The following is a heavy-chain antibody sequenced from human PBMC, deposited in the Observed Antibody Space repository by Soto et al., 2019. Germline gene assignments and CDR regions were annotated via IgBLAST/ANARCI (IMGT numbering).Heavy chain of an antibody. CDR1: GYSFTSYW. J-gene: IGHJ6*02. CDR3: ARHPRDGYHYYGMDV. V-gene: IGHV5-10-1*01. CDR2: IDPSDSYT. Sequence: GESLKISCKGSGYSFTSYWISWVRQMPGKGLEWMGRIDPSDSYTNYSPSFQGHVTISADKSISTAYLQWSSLKASDTAMYYCARHPRDGYHYYGMDVWGQGTTVTVSS.